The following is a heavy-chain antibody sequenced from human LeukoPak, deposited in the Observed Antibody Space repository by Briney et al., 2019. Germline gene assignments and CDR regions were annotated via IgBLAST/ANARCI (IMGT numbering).Heavy chain of an antibody. D-gene: IGHD2-21*01. CDR1: GFTLSNFV. CDR3: AKNNVGLRPAYVDV. Sequence: GVSLRLSCAASGFTLSNFVMSWVRQTPGKGLEWVSVISGNIEDTNYADSVKGRFTISRDNSKNTLYLLMNSLRAEDTAIYYCAKNNVGLRPAYVDVWGQGTTVTVSS. CDR2: ISGNIEDT. J-gene: IGHJ6*02. V-gene: IGHV3-23*01.